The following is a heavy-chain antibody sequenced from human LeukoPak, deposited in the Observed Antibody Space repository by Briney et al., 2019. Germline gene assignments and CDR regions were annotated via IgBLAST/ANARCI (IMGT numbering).Heavy chain of an antibody. V-gene: IGHV3-7*01. Sequence: GGSLRLSCAASGFIFSTSWMSWVRQAPGKGLEWVANIKQDGSQKHYVDPVKGRFTISRDNSKNLLYLQMNSLGAEDTAVYYCVRGGYSSFDYWGQGTLVTVSS. CDR3: VRGGYSSFDY. J-gene: IGHJ4*02. D-gene: IGHD3-10*01. CDR1: GFIFSTSW. CDR2: IKQDGSQK.